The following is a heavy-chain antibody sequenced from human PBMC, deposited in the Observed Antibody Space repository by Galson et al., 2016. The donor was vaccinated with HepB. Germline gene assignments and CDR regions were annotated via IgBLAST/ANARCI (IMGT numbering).Heavy chain of an antibody. V-gene: IGHV5-51*01. CDR3: ARPEGVGLLQLTSRYGMDV. CDR2: IYPGDSDT. CDR1: GYSFTSYW. J-gene: IGHJ6*04. Sequence: QSGAEVKKTGESLKISCKGSGYSFTSYWIGWVRQMPGKGLEWMGIIYPGDSDTRYSPSFQGHVTISADKSMSTAYLQWSSLRASDTAIYYCARPEGVGLLQLTSRYGMDVGGTGTTVTVAS. D-gene: IGHD5-18*01.